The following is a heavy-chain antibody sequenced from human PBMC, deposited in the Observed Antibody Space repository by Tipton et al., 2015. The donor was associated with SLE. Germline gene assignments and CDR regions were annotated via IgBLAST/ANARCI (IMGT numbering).Heavy chain of an antibody. CDR1: GGSISDYY. D-gene: IGHD5-12*01. V-gene: IGHV4-59*01. CDR3: ARGGVGGYDYFDY. Sequence: TLSLTCTVSGGSISDYYWSWIRQPPGKGLEWIGYIDYSGNTYYTPSLKSRVTISVDTSKNQFSLNLSSVTAADTAVYYCARGGVGGYDYFDYWGQGTLVTVSS. CDR2: IDYSGNT. J-gene: IGHJ4*02.